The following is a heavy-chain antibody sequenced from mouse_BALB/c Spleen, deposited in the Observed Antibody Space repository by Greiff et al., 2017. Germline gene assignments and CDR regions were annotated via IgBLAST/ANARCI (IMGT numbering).Heavy chain of an antibody. Sequence: LVRPGASVKISCKASGYSFTGYYMHWVKQSHGKSLEWIGYISCYNGATSYKQKFKGKATFTVDTSSSTAYMQFNSLTSEDSAVYYCARGGYRYDGSWFAYWGQGTLVTVSA. CDR3: ARGGYRYDGSWFAY. D-gene: IGHD2-14*01. CDR2: ISCYNGAT. CDR1: GYSFTGYY. J-gene: IGHJ3*01. V-gene: IGHV1S34*01.